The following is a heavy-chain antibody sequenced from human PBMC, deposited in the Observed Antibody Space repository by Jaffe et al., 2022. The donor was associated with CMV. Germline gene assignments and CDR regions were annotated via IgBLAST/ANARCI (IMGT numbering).Heavy chain of an antibody. D-gene: IGHD3-16*02. V-gene: IGHV3-66*01. Sequence: EVQLVESGGGLVQPGGSLRLSCAASGFTVSSNYMSWVRQAPGKGLEWVSVIYSGGSTYYADSVKGRFTISRDNSKNTLYLQMNSLRAEDTAVYYCARARARGGLIPHRANWFDPWGQGTLVTVSS. J-gene: IGHJ5*02. CDR1: GFTVSSNY. CDR3: ARARARGGLIPHRANWFDP. CDR2: IYSGGST.